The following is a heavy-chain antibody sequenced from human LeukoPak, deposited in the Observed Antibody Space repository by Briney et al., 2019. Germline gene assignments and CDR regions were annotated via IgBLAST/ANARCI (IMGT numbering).Heavy chain of an antibody. D-gene: IGHD2-15*01. V-gene: IGHV3-23*01. CDR2: ISGSGGST. CDR1: GFTFSDYY. CDR3: AKSGGGPLFFRY. J-gene: IGHJ4*02. Sequence: QAGGSLRLSCAASGFTFSDYYMSWIRQAPGKGREWVSAISGSGGSTYYADSVKGRFTISRDNSKNTLYLQMNSLRAEDTAVYYCAKSGGGPLFFRYWGQGTLVTVSS.